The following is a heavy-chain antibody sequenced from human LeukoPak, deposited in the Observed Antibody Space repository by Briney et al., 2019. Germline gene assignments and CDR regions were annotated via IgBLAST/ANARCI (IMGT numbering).Heavy chain of an antibody. CDR2: VYYSGRS. J-gene: IGHJ2*01. D-gene: IGHD3-10*01. Sequence: SEALSLTCNVSGGSIESSSYYWGWVRQPPGKGLEWIGSVYYSGRSYYSPSLQSRITISLDTSNNQFSLRLSSVTAADTAVYYCARHIYGSGSYGTFDLWGRGTLVTVSS. V-gene: IGHV4-39*01. CDR1: GGSIESSSYY. CDR3: ARHIYGSGSYGTFDL.